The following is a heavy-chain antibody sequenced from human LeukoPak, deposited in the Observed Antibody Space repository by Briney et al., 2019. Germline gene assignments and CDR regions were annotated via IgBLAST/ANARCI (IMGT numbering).Heavy chain of an antibody. CDR3: ARAIYYDILTGYFSYPYYYYYMDV. D-gene: IGHD3-9*01. CDR1: GGTFSSYA. CDR2: INPNSGGT. V-gene: IGHV1-2*02. Sequence: ASLKVSCKPSGGTFSSYAISWVRQAPGQGLEWMGWINPNSGGTNYAQKFQGRVTMTRDTSISPAYMELSSLRSEDTAVYYCARAIYYDILTGYFSYPYYYYYMDVWGKGTTVTISS. J-gene: IGHJ6*03.